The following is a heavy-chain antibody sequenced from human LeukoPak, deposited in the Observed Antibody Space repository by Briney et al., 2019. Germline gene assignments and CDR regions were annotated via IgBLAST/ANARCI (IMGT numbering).Heavy chain of an antibody. CDR1: GGTFSSYA. D-gene: IGHD2-15*01. J-gene: IGHJ6*03. V-gene: IGHV1-69*13. Sequence: SVKVSCKASGGTFSSYAISWVRQAPGQGLEWMGGIIPIFGTANYAQKFQGRVTITADESTSTAYMELSSLRSEDTAVYYCAWHCSGGSCYSGEYYMDVWGKGTTVTVSS. CDR3: AWHCSGGSCYSGEYYMDV. CDR2: IIPIFGTA.